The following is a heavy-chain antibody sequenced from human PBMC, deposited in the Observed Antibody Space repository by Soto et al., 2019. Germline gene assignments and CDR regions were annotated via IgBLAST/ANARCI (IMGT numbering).Heavy chain of an antibody. J-gene: IGHJ4*02. V-gene: IGHV4-31*03. CDR3: ARVGYCGGDCSFPDY. CDR2: IYYSGST. CDR1: GGSISSGDYY. D-gene: IGHD2-21*02. Sequence: PSETLSLTCTVSGGSISSGDYYWSWIRQHPGKGLEWIGYIYYSGSTYYNPSLKSRVTISVDTSKNQFSLKLSSVTAADTAVYYCARVGYCGGDCSFPDYWGQGTLVTVSS.